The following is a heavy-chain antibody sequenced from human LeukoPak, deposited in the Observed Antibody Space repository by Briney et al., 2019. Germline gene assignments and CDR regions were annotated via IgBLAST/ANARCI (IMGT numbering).Heavy chain of an antibody. J-gene: IGHJ4*02. CDR3: ARVISGTWLWF. CDR2: IIPTLEVA. V-gene: IGHV1-69*04. D-gene: IGHD1-14*01. CDR1: GGTFSSYA. Sequence: ASVKVSCKASGGTFSSYAITWVRRAPGLGLEWMGRIIPTLEVANYAQKFQGRVTITADKSTSTAYMELSSLRPEDTAVYYCARVISGTWLWFWGQGTLVTVSS.